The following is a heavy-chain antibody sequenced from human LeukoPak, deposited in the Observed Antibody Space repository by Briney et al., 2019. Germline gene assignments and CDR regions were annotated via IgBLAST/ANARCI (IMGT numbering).Heavy chain of an antibody. J-gene: IGHJ4*02. D-gene: IGHD4-17*01. CDR2: IKQDGSEK. V-gene: IGHV3-7*01. Sequence: GGSLRLSCAPSGFTFSSYWMSWVRQAPGKGLEWVANIKQDGSEKYFVDSVKGRFTISRDNAKNSLFLHMNSLRAEDTAVYYCARQDYGYSAFWGQGTLVTVSS. CDR1: GFTFSSYW. CDR3: ARQDYGYSAF.